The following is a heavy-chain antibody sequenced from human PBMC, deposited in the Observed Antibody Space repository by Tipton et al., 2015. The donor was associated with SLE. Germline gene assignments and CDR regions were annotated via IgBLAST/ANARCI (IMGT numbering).Heavy chain of an antibody. V-gene: IGHV3-72*01. D-gene: IGHD3-10*01. Sequence: SLRLSCAGSGFIFSDHHIDWVRQAPGKGLEWVGRSRNKARSHTTEYAASVKGRITISSDNSKNSLYLQMNSLQTEDTAVYYCARDTSITDTSAFDIWGQGTMVTVSS. CDR2: SRNKARSHTT. CDR1: GFIFSDHH. J-gene: IGHJ3*02. CDR3: ARDTSITDTSAFDI.